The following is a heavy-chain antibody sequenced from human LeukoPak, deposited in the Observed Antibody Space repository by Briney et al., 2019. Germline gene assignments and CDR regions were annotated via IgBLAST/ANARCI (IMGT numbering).Heavy chain of an antibody. CDR3: ARHKSSGSYPLDY. V-gene: IGHV4-59*08. Sequence: SETLSLTCTVSGGSISTYFWSWIRQPPGKGLEWIGHIYFSGSTNYNPSLESRVTISVDTSKNQFSLTLSSVTAADTAVYYCARHKSSGSYPLDYWGQGILVTVSS. D-gene: IGHD3-22*01. CDR1: GGSISTYF. J-gene: IGHJ4*02. CDR2: IYFSGST.